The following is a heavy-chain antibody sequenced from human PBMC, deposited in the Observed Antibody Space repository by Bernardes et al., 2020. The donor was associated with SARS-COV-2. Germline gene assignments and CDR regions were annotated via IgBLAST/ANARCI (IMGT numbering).Heavy chain of an antibody. CDR1: GFSVSDNY. Sequence: GGSLRLSCAASGFSVSDNYMNWVRQAPGKGLEWLSVIYSGGTTSYADSVKDRLTISRDNSKNTLYLQMNSLRAEDTGVYYRAGTSNTCCDHWGQGTLVTVSS. J-gene: IGHJ4*02. D-gene: IGHD2-2*01. CDR2: IYSGGTT. V-gene: IGHV3-66*01. CDR3: AGTSNTCCDH.